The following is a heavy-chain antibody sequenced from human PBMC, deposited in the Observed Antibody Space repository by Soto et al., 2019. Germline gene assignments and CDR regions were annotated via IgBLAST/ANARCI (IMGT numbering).Heavy chain of an antibody. D-gene: IGHD3-16*01. CDR3: ATTYVWVAPLGFDP. Sequence: GASVKVSCKASRYTFTSYDINWVRQATGQGLEWMGWMNPNSGNTGYAQKFQGRVTTTRNTSISTAYMELSSLRSEDTAVYYCATTYVWVAPLGFDPWGQGTLVTVSS. V-gene: IGHV1-8*01. CDR1: RYTFTSYD. CDR2: MNPNSGNT. J-gene: IGHJ5*02.